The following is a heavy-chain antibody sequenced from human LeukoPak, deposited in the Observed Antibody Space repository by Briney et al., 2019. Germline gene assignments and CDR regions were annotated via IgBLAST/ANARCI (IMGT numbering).Heavy chain of an antibody. CDR3: ARDGPITMVRGVMDGMDV. J-gene: IGHJ6*02. Sequence: PSETLSLTCAVYGGSFSGYYWRWIRQPPAKGLQWIGEINHSGSTNYNPSLKSRVTISVDTSKNQFSLKLSSVTAADTAVYYCARDGPITMVRGVMDGMDVWGQGTTVTVSS. D-gene: IGHD3-10*01. CDR1: GGSFSGYY. V-gene: IGHV4-34*01. CDR2: INHSGST.